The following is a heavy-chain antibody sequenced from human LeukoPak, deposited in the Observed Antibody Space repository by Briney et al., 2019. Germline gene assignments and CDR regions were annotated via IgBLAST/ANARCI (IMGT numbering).Heavy chain of an antibody. D-gene: IGHD1/OR15-1a*01. V-gene: IGHV3-48*04. CDR1: GFTFSNYN. CDR3: ATDFNKGFDP. Sequence: PGGSLRLSCAASGFTFSNYNMNWVRQAPGKGLEWASYISSSSGIIYYADSVKGRFTISRDNAKNSLYLQMDSLRVEDTAVYYCATDFNKGFDPWGQGTLVTVSS. CDR2: ISSSSGII. J-gene: IGHJ5*02.